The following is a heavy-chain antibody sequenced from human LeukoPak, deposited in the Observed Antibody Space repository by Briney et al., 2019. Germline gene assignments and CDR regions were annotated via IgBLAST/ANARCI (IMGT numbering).Heavy chain of an antibody. CDR1: GFTFSSYA. Sequence: GGSLRLSCAASGFTFSSYAMHWVRQAPGKGLEWVAVISYDGSNKYYADSVKGRFTISRDNSKNTLYLQMNSLRAKDTAVYYCASHWAQQLVSDYWGQGTLVTVSS. CDR3: ASHWAQQLVSDY. J-gene: IGHJ4*02. CDR2: ISYDGSNK. D-gene: IGHD6-13*01. V-gene: IGHV3-30-3*01.